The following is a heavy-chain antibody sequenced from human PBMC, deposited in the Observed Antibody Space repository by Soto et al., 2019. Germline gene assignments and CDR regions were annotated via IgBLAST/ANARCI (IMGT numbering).Heavy chain of an antibody. Sequence: GGSLRLSCAASGFIFHSYAMTWVRQAPGKXLEWVATISGAGDITYYADFVKGRFTISRDNAKNSLYLQMNSLRAEDTAVYYCARDPYGSGSYYADYFDYWGQGTLVTVSS. CDR1: GFIFHSYA. V-gene: IGHV3-23*01. J-gene: IGHJ4*02. CDR3: ARDPYGSGSYYADYFDY. D-gene: IGHD3-10*01. CDR2: ISGAGDIT.